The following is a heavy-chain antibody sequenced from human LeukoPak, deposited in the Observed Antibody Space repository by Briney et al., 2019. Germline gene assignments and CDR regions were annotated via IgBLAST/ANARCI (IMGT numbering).Heavy chain of an antibody. J-gene: IGHJ4*02. D-gene: IGHD5-24*01. V-gene: IGHV4-59*01. CDR1: CDSISYYY. CDR3: ARGRCRKSCCRPYFDI. Sequence: SETLSLSWTVSCDSISYYYWSWIRKPPGKGLEWIGYIYYSESTNYNPSLKSRVTISTDTSKSHFSLNLRSVTAGDTGIYYCARGRCRKSCCRPYFDIWGQGTQVTVSS. CDR2: IYYSEST.